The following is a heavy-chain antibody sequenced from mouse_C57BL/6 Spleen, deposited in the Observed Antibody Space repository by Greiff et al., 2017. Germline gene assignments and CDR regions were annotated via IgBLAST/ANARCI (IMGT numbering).Heavy chain of an antibody. J-gene: IGHJ1*03. Sequence: QVQLQQSGPELVKPGASVKISCKASGYAFSSSWMNWVKQRPGKGLEWIGRIYPGDGDTNYNGKFKGKATLTADKSSSTAYMPLSSLKSEDSAVYFCAISKGWYFDVWGTVTTVTVSS. CDR2: IYPGDGDT. CDR1: GYAFSSSW. V-gene: IGHV1-82*01. CDR3: AISKGWYFDV.